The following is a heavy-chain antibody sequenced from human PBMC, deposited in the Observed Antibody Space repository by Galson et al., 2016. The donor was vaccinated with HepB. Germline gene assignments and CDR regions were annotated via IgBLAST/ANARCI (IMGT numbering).Heavy chain of an antibody. V-gene: IGHV3-49*03. CDR3: TRDGKSTSCYSCLSGWFDP. J-gene: IGHJ5*02. D-gene: IGHD2-2*01. Sequence: SLRLSCAASGFTFGDYTMSWFRQAPGKGLEWVGFIRSKTYGGTTDYAASVKGRFTISRDDSKSIAYLQMNSLKTEDTAVYYCTRDGKSTSCYSCLSGWFDPWGQGTLVTVSS. CDR2: IRSKTYGGTT. CDR1: GFTFGDYT.